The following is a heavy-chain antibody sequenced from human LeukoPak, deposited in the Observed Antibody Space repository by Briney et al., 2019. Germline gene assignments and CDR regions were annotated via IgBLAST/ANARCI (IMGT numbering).Heavy chain of an antibody. V-gene: IGHV3-30*02. D-gene: IGHD1-14*01. Sequence: PGGSLRLSCAASGFTFSGYGMHWVRQAPGKGLEWVAVIWYGGSNKYYADSVKGRFTISRDNSKITLYLRMNSLRAEDTAVYYCAKDTTSRVFDIWGQGTMATVSS. CDR1: GFTFSGYG. CDR3: AKDTTSRVFDI. CDR2: IWYGGSNK. J-gene: IGHJ3*02.